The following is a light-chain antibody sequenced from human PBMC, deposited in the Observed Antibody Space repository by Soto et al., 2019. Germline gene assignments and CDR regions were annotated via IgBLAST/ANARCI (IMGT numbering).Light chain of an antibody. J-gene: IGKJ1*01. CDR1: QSISSW. CDR2: DAS. CDR3: QQYNGYWT. V-gene: IGKV1-5*01. Sequence: DIQMTQSPSTLSASVGDRVTITCRASQSISSWLAWYQQKPGKAPKLLMYDASSLEGGVPSRFSGSGSGTEFTLTISSLQPDDFATYYCQQYNGYWTFGQGTKVDI.